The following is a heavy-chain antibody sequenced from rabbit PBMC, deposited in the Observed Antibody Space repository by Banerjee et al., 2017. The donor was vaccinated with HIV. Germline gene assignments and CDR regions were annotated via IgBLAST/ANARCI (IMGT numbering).Heavy chain of an antibody. Sequence: QLKESGGGLVQPGGSLTLSCKASGFDFSSYYMSWVRQAPGKGLEWIGTIYTGKGRTYYASWVNGRFTISSHNAQNTLYLQLNSLTAADTATYFCARDLISSGWGGLNLWGPGTLVTVS. J-gene: IGHJ4*01. CDR1: GFDFSSYY. D-gene: IGHD4-1*01. V-gene: IGHV1S7*01. CDR3: ARDLISSGWGGLNL. CDR2: IYTGKGRT.